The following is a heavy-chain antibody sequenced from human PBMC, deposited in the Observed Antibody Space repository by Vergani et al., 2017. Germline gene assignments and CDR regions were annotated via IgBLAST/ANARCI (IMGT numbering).Heavy chain of an antibody. V-gene: IGHV3-9*01. CDR3: ARAARGGHFDY. J-gene: IGHJ4*02. D-gene: IGHD6-6*01. CDR1: GFTFSSYW. CDR2: ISWNSGSI. Sequence: EVQLVESGGGLVQPGGSLRLSCAASGFTFSSYWMHWVRQAPGKGLEWVSGISWNSGSIGYADSVKGRFTISRDNAKNSLYLQMNSLRAEDTALYYCARAARGGHFDYWGQGTLVTVSS.